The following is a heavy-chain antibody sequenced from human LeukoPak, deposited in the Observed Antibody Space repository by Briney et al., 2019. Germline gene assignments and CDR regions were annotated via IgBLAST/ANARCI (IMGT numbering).Heavy chain of an antibody. D-gene: IGHD5-24*01. V-gene: IGHV4-59*01. CDR2: IYYSGSGST. CDR3: ARTTGDGSADY. Sequence: SETLSLTCTVSGGSISGNYWSWIRQPPGKGLEWIAYIYYSGSGSTNCNPSLKSRVTMSVDTSNNQFSLRLSSVTAADSAVYYCARTTGDGSADYWGQGTLVTVSS. J-gene: IGHJ4*02. CDR1: GGSISGNY.